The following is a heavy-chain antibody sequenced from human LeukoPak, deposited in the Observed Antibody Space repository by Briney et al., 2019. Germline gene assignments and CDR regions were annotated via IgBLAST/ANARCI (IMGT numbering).Heavy chain of an antibody. Sequence: QAGGSLRLSCAASGFTFSSYAMSWVRQAAGKGLDGVSAISGSGCSTYYADSVKGRFTISRDNSKHTLYLQMNSLRAEDTAVYYCARSSSRGLDYWGQGTLVTVSS. D-gene: IGHD6-13*01. CDR3: ARSSSRGLDY. V-gene: IGHV3-23*01. J-gene: IGHJ4*02. CDR1: GFTFSSYA. CDR2: ISGSGCST.